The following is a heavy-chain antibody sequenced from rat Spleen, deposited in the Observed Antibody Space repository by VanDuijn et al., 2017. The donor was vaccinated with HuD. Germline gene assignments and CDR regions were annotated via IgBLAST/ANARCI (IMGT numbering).Heavy chain of an antibody. D-gene: IGHD4-3*01. J-gene: IGHJ3*01. Sequence: EVQLVESGGDLFQPGRSLKLSCAASGFTFRNYDMAWVRQAPTMGLEWVASISPSGVTYYRDSVKGRFTVSRENAKSTLHLLMDSLRSEDTATYYCARQDTSGYSNWFTYWGQGTLVTVSS. V-gene: IGHV5S23*01. CDR2: ISPSGVT. CDR1: GFTFRNYD. CDR3: ARQDTSGYSNWFTY.